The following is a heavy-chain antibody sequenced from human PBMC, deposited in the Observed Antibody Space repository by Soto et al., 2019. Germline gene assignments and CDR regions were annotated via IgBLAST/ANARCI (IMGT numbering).Heavy chain of an antibody. CDR1: GFTFSDYY. CDR2: ISSSGSTI. D-gene: IGHD3-22*01. Sequence: QVQLVESGGGLVKPGGSLRLSCAASGFTFSDYYMSWIRQAPGKGLEWVSYISSSGSTIYYADSVKGRFTISRDNAKTSLYLQVNSLRAEDTAVYYCARLDGNSYDSSGYYYYYYGMDVWGQGTTVTGSS. J-gene: IGHJ6*02. CDR3: ARLDGNSYDSSGYYYYYYGMDV. V-gene: IGHV3-11*01.